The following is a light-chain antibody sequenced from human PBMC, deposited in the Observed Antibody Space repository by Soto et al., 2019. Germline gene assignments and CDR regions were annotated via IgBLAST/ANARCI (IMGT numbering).Light chain of an antibody. CDR2: AAS. J-gene: IGKJ2*01. CDR3: QQYYSYPQT. Sequence: AIRMTQSPSSLSASTGGRVTITCRASQGISSYLAWYQQKPGKAPKLLIYAASTLQSGVPSRFSGSGSGTDFTLTISCLQSEDFATYYCQQYYSYPQTFGQGTKLEIK. V-gene: IGKV1-8*01. CDR1: QGISSY.